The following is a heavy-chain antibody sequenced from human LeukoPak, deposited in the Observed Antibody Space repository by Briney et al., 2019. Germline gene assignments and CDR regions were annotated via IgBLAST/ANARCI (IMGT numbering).Heavy chain of an antibody. V-gene: IGHV1-69*05. CDR2: IIPIFGTA. D-gene: IGHD3-22*01. Sequence: SVKVSCKASGYTFTGYYMHWVRQAPGQGLEWMGGIIPIFGTANYAQKFQGRVTITTDESTSTAYMELSSLRSEDTAVYYCARRKQSYYYDSSGYYYVFDYWGQGTLVTVSS. CDR3: ARRKQSYYYDSSGYYYVFDY. J-gene: IGHJ4*02. CDR1: GYTFTGYY.